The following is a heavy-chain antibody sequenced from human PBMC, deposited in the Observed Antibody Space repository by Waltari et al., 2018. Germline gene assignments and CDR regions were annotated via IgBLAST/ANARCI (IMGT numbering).Heavy chain of an antibody. Sequence: EVQLVQSGAEVKKPGESLKISCKGSGYTFFRHWIGWVRQRPGKGLEWMGIIYPGDSDTRYSPSFQGHVTFSVDKSISAAFLEWSSLKASDTAMYYCVRRRGGSTYYQDDAFEMWGQGTMVTVSS. CDR3: VRRRGGSTYYQDDAFEM. D-gene: IGHD3-22*01. CDR1: GYTFFRHW. J-gene: IGHJ3*02. V-gene: IGHV5-51*01. CDR2: IYPGDSDT.